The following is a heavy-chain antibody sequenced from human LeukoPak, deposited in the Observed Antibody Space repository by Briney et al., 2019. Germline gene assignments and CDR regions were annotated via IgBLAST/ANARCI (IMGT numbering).Heavy chain of an antibody. V-gene: IGHV3-21*01. Sequence: PGGSLRLSCAASGFTFSTYSMNWVRQAPGKGLEWVSFISSSSSYIYYADSVKGRFTISRDNAKNSLYLQMNSLRAEDTAIYYCSGSGSYAWFDPWGQGTLVTVSS. CDR3: SGSGSYAWFDP. J-gene: IGHJ5*02. CDR2: ISSSSSYI. D-gene: IGHD3-10*01. CDR1: GFTFSTYS.